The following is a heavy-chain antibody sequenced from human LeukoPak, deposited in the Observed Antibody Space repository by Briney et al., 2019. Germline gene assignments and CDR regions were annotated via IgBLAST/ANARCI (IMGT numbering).Heavy chain of an antibody. CDR2: HDFDGNS. Sequence: PSETLSLTCTVSGGSLGSSSYYWGWIRQPPGKDLEWIGTHDFDGNSFYNPSLKSRVTISIDMSKNQFSLKLSSVTAADTAIYYCAAENGNFWIGYHYFEDWGQGTLVSVSS. D-gene: IGHD3-3*01. CDR3: AAENGNFWIGYHYFED. V-gene: IGHV4-39*01. CDR1: GGSLGSSSYY. J-gene: IGHJ4*02.